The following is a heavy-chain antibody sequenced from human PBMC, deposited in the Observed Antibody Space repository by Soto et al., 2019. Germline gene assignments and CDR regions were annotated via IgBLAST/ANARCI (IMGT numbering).Heavy chain of an antibody. CDR2: INPNSGGT. D-gene: IGHD6-19*01. CDR1: GYTFTGYY. CDR3: ARELYRSGKYYYYYGMDX. J-gene: IGHJ6*02. Sequence: GGSVKVSFKASGYTFTGYYMHWVRQAPGQGLEWIGCINPNSGGTNYAQKFQGRFTMTRDTSISTAYMELSRLRSYDTAVYYCARELYRSGKYYYYYGMDXWGQGTTVTVS. V-gene: IGHV1-2*02.